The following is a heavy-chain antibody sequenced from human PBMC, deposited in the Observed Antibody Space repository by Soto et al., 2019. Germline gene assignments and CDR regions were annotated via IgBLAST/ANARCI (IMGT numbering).Heavy chain of an antibody. D-gene: IGHD6-25*01. J-gene: IGHJ5*02. Sequence: SVKVSCKASGGTFSSYTISWVRQAPGQGLEWMGRIIPSIGIAKYAQKFQGRVTITGDTSASTAYMELSSLRSEDTAVYYCARDVAAAAPWGQGTLVTVSS. CDR3: ARDVAAAAP. CDR1: GGTFSSYT. CDR2: IIPSIGIA. V-gene: IGHV1-69*04.